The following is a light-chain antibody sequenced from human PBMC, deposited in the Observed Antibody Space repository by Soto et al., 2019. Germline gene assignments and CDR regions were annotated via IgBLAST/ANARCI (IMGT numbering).Light chain of an antibody. CDR2: EVS. CDR3: SSYTSGSTYV. CDR1: SSDVGGYNY. Sequence: QSVLAQPASVSGSPGQSITISCTGTSSDVGGYNYVYWYQQHPGKAPKLMIYEVSNRPSGVSNRFSGSTSGNTASLTISGRQAQDEADYYCSSYTSGSTYVFGTGTKVTVL. J-gene: IGLJ1*01. V-gene: IGLV2-14*01.